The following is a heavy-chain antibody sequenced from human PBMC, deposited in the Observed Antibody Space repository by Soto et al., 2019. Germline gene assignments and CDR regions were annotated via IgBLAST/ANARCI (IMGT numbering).Heavy chain of an antibody. CDR1: GGTFSSYA. CDR2: IIPIFGTA. V-gene: IGHV1-69*05. J-gene: IGHJ4*02. D-gene: IGHD3-9*01. Sequence: SVKVSCKASGGTFSSYAISWVRQAPGQGLEWMGGIIPIFGTANYAQKLQGRVTMTTDTSTSTAYMELRSLRSDDTAVYYCASMPRPYDILTGYYPHWGQGTLVTVSS. CDR3: ASMPRPYDILTGYYPH.